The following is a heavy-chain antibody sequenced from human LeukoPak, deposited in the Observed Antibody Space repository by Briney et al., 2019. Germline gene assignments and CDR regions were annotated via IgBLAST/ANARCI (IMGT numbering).Heavy chain of an antibody. D-gene: IGHD4-11*01. Sequence: GGSLRLSCVGCGFTFSDYFMDRDPQAPGEGLEWVGRSRYKPNGYTTEDATYLKGRFTISRDEPGTSLYLQLNSLKTDDTAVYYGARNPIYNVDYNDPLDMCGQGKMVTV. CDR2: SRYKPNGYTT. J-gene: IGHJ3*02. V-gene: IGHV3-72*01. CDR3: ARNPIYNVDYNDPLDM. CDR1: GFTFSDYF.